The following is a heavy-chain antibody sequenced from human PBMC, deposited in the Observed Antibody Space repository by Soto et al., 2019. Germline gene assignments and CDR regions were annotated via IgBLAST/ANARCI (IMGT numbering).Heavy chain of an antibody. CDR1: GGSFNRHT. V-gene: IGHV1-69*01. D-gene: IGHD3-22*01. Sequence: QVQLVQSGAEVRKPGSSVRVSCKASGGSFNRHTISWVRQAPGQGLEWMGGIIPIFGTANHAQKFQGRVTIIADESTSTVEMELSSLRSDDTAIYYCARGWGYDSTDYYYAYWGQGTLVIVSS. CDR2: IIPIFGTA. J-gene: IGHJ4*02. CDR3: ARGWGYDSTDYYYAY.